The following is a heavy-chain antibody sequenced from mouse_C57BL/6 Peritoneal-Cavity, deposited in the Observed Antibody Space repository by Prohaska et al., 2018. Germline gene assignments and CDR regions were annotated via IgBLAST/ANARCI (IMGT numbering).Heavy chain of an antibody. CDR3: ARQLGEDAMDY. Sequence: EVKLLQSGGDLVQPGGSLKLSCAASGIDFSRYWMSWVRRAPGKGLEWIGEMNPNRSKINYAPSLKNKFIISRDNAKNTLYLQMSKVRSEDTALYYCARQLGEDAMDYWGQGTSVTVSS. J-gene: IGHJ4*01. V-gene: IGHV4-1*01. D-gene: IGHD4-1*01. CDR2: MNPNRSKI. CDR1: GIDFSRYW.